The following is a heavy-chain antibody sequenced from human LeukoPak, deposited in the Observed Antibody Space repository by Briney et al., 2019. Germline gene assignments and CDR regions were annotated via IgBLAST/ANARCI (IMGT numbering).Heavy chain of an antibody. V-gene: IGHV3-30*02. CDR2: IRYDGSNK. J-gene: IGHJ5*02. CDR3: ARGATDTTRWFDP. D-gene: IGHD1-7*01. Sequence: GGSLRLSCAASGFTFSSYGMHWVRQAPGKGLEWVAFIRYDGSNKYYADSVKGRFTISRDNSKNTLYLQMNGLRADDTAAYYCARGATDTTRWFDPWGQGTLVTVSS. CDR1: GFTFSSYG.